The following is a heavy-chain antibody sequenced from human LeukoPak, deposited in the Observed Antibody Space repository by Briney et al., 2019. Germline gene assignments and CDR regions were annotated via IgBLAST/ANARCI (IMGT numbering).Heavy chain of an antibody. Sequence: PSETLSLTCTVSGSSLSSGSYYWGWIRQPPGKGLEWIGSIYYSGSTYYNPSLKSRITISIDTSRNQFSLNLSSVTAADTAVYFCARPSLSFSLLGFNTGTFDIWGQGTMVTVSS. D-gene: IGHD7-27*01. CDR2: IYYSGST. J-gene: IGHJ3*02. CDR1: GSSLSSGSYY. CDR3: ARPSLSFSLLGFNTGTFDI. V-gene: IGHV4-39*01.